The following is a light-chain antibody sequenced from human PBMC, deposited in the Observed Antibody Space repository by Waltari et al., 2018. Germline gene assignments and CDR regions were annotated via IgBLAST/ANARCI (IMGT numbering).Light chain of an antibody. J-gene: IGLJ1*01. CDR3: CSSTGTNTVV. V-gene: IGLV2-11*01. Sequence: QSALTQPRSVSGSPGQSVTISCTGTSSNVGSFDYVSWYQHHPGKAPKLLIYDVAKRPSGVLHRFSGSKSGSTASLTITGTQTEDEADYYCCSSTGTNTVVLGTGTAITVL. CDR2: DVA. CDR1: SSNVGSFDY.